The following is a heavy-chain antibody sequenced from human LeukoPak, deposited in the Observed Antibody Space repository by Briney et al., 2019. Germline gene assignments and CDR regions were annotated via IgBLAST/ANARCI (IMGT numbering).Heavy chain of an antibody. CDR1: GFTFSNAW. V-gene: IGHV3-15*01. J-gene: IGHJ4*02. CDR2: IKSKTDGGTT. CDR3: TTDLTYYYDSSCY. Sequence: GGSLRLSCAASGFTFSNAWMSWVRQAPGKGLEWVGRIKSKTDGGTTDYAAPVKGRFTISRDDSKNTLYLQMNSLKTEDTAVYYCTTDLTYYYDSSCYWGQGTLVTVSS. D-gene: IGHD3-22*01.